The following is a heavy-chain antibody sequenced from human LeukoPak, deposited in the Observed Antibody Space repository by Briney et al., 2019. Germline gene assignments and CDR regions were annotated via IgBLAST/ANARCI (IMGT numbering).Heavy chain of an antibody. CDR3: ARCWDWGSSEECKYYFDY. CDR2: MNPNSGNT. J-gene: IGHJ4*02. Sequence: ASVKVSCKASGYTFTSYDINWVRQATGQGLEWMGWMNPNSGNTGYAQKFQGRVTMTRNISISTAYMELSSLRSEDTAVYYCARCWDWGSSEECKYYFDYWGQGTLVTVSS. D-gene: IGHD2-2*01. V-gene: IGHV1-8*01. CDR1: GYTFTSYD.